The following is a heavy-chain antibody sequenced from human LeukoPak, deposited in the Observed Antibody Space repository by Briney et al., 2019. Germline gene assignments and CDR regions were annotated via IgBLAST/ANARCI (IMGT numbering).Heavy chain of an antibody. D-gene: IGHD3-10*01. Sequence: ASVKVSCKSSGGTFSSYAISWVRQAPGQGLEWMGGIIPMFRIANYAQKFQGRVTITADESTSTAYMELSSLRSEDTAVYYCARRVRRGVSHPPHYYYYYAMDVWGKGTTITVSA. CDR3: ARRVRRGVSHPPHYYYYYAMDV. J-gene: IGHJ6*04. V-gene: IGHV1-69*01. CDR2: IIPMFRIA. CDR1: GGTFSSYA.